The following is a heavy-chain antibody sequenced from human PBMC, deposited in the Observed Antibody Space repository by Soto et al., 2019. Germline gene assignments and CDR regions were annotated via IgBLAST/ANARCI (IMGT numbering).Heavy chain of an antibody. CDR1: GFTFSSYA. D-gene: IGHD3-3*01. Sequence: PGGSLRLSCAASGFTFSSYAMSWVRQAPGKGLEWVSAISGSGGSTYYADSVKGRFTISRDNSKNTLYLQMNSLRAEDTAVYYCAKDHGFWSGQPYYMDVWGKGTKVTVSS. J-gene: IGHJ6*03. CDR2: ISGSGGST. CDR3: AKDHGFWSGQPYYMDV. V-gene: IGHV3-23*01.